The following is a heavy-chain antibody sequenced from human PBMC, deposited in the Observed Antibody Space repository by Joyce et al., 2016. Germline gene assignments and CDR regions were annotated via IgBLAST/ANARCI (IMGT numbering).Heavy chain of an antibody. CDR2: IDQSGGST. D-gene: IGHD2-21*02. J-gene: IGHJ6*02. CDR1: GYTFTSYS. Sequence: QVQLVQSGAEVKRPGASVRISCKASGYTFTSYSVHWVRPAPGQGLEWMGMIDQSGGSTTYAQRFQGRIIMTRDTSTSTVYMKLNSLRSEDTAVYYCASRGTSNISDHYYGMDVWGQGTTVTVSS. V-gene: IGHV1-46*01. CDR3: ASRGTSNISDHYYGMDV.